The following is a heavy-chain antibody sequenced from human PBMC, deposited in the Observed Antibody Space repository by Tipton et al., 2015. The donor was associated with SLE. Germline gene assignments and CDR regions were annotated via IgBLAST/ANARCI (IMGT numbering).Heavy chain of an antibody. CDR3: ARHPNRSPGNYYYGLDV. V-gene: IGHV4-39*01. CDR1: GGSISSSSYY. Sequence: TLSLTCTVSGGSISSSSYYWSWIRQPPGKGLEWIGEINHRGSTNYNPSLKSRVTISVDTSQNQFSLKLSSVTAADTAVYYCARHPNRSPGNYYYGLDVWGQGTTVTVSS. D-gene: IGHD3-10*01. J-gene: IGHJ6*02. CDR2: INHRGST.